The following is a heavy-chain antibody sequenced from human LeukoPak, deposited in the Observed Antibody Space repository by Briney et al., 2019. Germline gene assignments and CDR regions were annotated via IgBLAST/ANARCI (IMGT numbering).Heavy chain of an antibody. J-gene: IGHJ3*02. CDR3: ARDGCSSTSCALGAFDI. CDR2: IYYSGST. CDR1: GGSISSSSYY. V-gene: IGHV4-39*07. Sequence: SETLSLTCTVSGGSISSSSYYWGWLRQPPGKGLEWIGSIYYSGSTYYNPSLKSRVTISVDTSKNQFSLKLSSVTAADTAVYYCARDGCSSTSCALGAFDIWGQGTMVTVSS. D-gene: IGHD2-2*01.